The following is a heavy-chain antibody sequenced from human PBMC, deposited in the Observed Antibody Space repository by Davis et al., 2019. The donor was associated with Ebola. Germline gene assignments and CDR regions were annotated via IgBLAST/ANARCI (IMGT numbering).Heavy chain of an antibody. CDR3: ARTTVVIRYYFDY. CDR2: INHSGST. J-gene: IGHJ4*02. Sequence: SETLSLTCAVSGGSISSSNWWSWVRQPPGKGLEWIGEINHSGSTNYNPSLKSRVTISVDTSKNQFSLKLSSVTAADTAVYYCARTTVVIRYYFDYWGQGTLVTVSS. V-gene: IGHV4-4*02. D-gene: IGHD4-23*01. CDR1: GGSISSSNW.